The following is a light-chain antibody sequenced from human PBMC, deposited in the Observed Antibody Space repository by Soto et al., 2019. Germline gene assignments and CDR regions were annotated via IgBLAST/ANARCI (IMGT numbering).Light chain of an antibody. V-gene: IGKV4-1*01. J-gene: IGKJ3*01. CDR1: QSILYSSTNKNY. Sequence: DIVMTQSPDSLAVSLGERATINCKPSQSILYSSTNKNYLAWYQQKPGQPPKLLISWASTRESGGPDRFSGSGSGTDFTLTIGGLQAEDVAVYYCQQFYRTPFTFGPGTKVGI. CDR3: QQFYRTPFT. CDR2: WAS.